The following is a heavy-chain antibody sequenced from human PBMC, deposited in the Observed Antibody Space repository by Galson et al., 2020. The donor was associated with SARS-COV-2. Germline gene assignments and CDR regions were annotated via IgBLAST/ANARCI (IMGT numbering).Heavy chain of an antibody. Sequence: SVKVSCKASGGTFSSYAISWVRQAPGQGLEWMGGIIPIFGTANYAQKFQGRVTITADESTSTAYMELSSLRSEDTAVYYCVRVTGDGYNYGGDYWGQGTLVTVSS. CDR1: GGTFSSYA. CDR2: IIPIFGTA. D-gene: IGHD5-12*01. CDR3: VRVTGDGYNYGGDY. J-gene: IGHJ4*02. V-gene: IGHV1-69*13.